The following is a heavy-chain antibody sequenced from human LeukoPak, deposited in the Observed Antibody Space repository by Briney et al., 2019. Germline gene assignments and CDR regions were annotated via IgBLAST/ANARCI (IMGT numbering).Heavy chain of an antibody. V-gene: IGHV3-23*01. CDR1: GFIFSSYS. Sequence: PGGSLRLSCAASGFIFSSYSMSWVRQAPGKGLEWVSVITGSGGNTYYADSVKGRFTISKDNSKNTVYLQMSSLRAEDTAVYFCARGGGLDVWGQGATVTVSS. CDR2: ITGSGGNT. CDR3: ARGGGLDV. D-gene: IGHD3-16*01. J-gene: IGHJ6*02.